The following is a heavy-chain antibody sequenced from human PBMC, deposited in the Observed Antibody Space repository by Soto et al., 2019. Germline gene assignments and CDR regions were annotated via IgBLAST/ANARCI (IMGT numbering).Heavy chain of an antibody. Sequence: QVQLVESGGGVVQPGRSLRLSCAASGFTFSSYGMHWVRQAPGKGLEWVAVISYDGSNEYYADSVKGRFTISRDNSKNTLYLQMNSLRAEDTAVYYCAKDLTAVAVAGTVGDYWGQGTLVTVSS. J-gene: IGHJ4*02. V-gene: IGHV3-30*18. D-gene: IGHD6-19*01. CDR3: AKDLTAVAVAGTVGDY. CDR2: ISYDGSNE. CDR1: GFTFSSYG.